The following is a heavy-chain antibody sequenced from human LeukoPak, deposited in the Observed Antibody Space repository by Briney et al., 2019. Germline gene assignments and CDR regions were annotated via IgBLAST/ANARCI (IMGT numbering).Heavy chain of an antibody. CDR1: GFTFSSYG. D-gene: IGHD2-15*01. CDR2: IRYDGSNK. V-gene: IGHV3-30*02. Sequence: GGSLRLSCAASGFTFSSYGMHWVRQAPGKGLEWVAFIRYDGSNKYYADSVKGRFTISRDNSKNTLYLQMNSLRAEDTAVYYCAKDRYPIVVVVAATRGTIDYWGQGTLVTVSS. J-gene: IGHJ4*02. CDR3: AKDRYPIVVVVAATRGTIDY.